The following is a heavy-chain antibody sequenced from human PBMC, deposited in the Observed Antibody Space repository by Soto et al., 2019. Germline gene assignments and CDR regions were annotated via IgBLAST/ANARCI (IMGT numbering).Heavy chain of an antibody. CDR1: GGTFTSNA. CDR3: ATGNWGSIGRTTSDH. V-gene: IGHV1-69*01. Sequence: QVQLVPSGAELKKPGSSVKVSCTASGGTFTSNAVSWVRQAPGQGLEWMGGIIPLLGKTNYAQKLQGRLRIIADESTSTAYTALSSLGSEDTAGDYCATGNWGSIGRTTSDHWGQGTLVTVSS. CDR2: IIPLLGKT. J-gene: IGHJ4*02. D-gene: IGHD7-27*01.